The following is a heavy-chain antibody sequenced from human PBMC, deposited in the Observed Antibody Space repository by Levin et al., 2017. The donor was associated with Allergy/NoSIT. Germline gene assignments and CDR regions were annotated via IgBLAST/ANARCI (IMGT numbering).Heavy chain of an antibody. CDR1: GFSFSDYA. Sequence: GGSLRLSCAASGFSFSDYAMTWVRQAPGKGLEWVSAISGSGASTYYSASVRGRAVISRDNSKNTLNLQMNSLSADDTAVYYCAKEEGQSHLSDYDFWSGSSNNYGMDVWGQGTTVTVSS. CDR2: ISGSGAST. J-gene: IGHJ6*02. D-gene: IGHD3-3*01. CDR3: AKEEGQSHLSDYDFWSGSSNNYGMDV. V-gene: IGHV3-23*01.